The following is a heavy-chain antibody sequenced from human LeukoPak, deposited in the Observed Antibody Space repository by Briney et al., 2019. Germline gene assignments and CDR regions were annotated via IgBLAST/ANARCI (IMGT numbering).Heavy chain of an antibody. CDR2: IYYSGST. J-gene: IGHJ4*02. D-gene: IGHD2-21*02. CDR1: GGSISSSSYY. V-gene: IGHV4-39*07. CDR3: ARLRFCGGDCYSYYFDY. Sequence: SETLSLTCTVSGGSISSSSYYWGWIRQPPGKGLEWIGSIYYSGSTNYNPSLKSRVTISVDKSKNQFSLKLSSVTAADTAVYYCARLRFCGGDCYSYYFDYWGQGTLVTVSS.